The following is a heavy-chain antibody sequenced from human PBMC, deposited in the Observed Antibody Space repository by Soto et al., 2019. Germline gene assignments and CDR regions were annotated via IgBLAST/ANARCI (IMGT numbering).Heavy chain of an antibody. V-gene: IGHV1-18*01. D-gene: IGHD3-9*01. CDR2: ISAYNGNT. CDR1: GYTFTSYG. Sequence: GASVKFSGKASGYTFTSYGISWVRQAPGQGLEWMRWISAYNGNTNYAQKLQGRVTMTTDTSTSTAYMELRSLRSDDTAVDYCATARYDILTGYYTKFDYWGQGTVATVSS. J-gene: IGHJ4*02. CDR3: ATARYDILTGYYTKFDY.